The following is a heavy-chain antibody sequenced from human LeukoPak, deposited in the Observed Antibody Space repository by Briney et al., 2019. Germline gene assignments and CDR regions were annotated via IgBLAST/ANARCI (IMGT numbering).Heavy chain of an antibody. CDR1: GFTFSSYA. J-gene: IGHJ4*02. V-gene: IGHV3-23*01. CDR3: AKEVLWFGELFGYFDY. Sequence: GGSLRLSCAASGFTFSSYAMSWVRQAPGKGLEWVSAISGSGGSTYYADSVKGRLTISRDNSKNTLYLQMNSLRAEDTAVYYCAKEVLWFGELFGYFDYWGQGTLVTVSS. D-gene: IGHD3-10*01. CDR2: ISGSGGST.